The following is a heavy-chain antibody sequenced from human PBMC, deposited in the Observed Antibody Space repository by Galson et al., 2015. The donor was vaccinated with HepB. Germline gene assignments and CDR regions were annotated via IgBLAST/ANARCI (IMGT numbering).Heavy chain of an antibody. CDR3: ARDRRRPHYYYMDV. CDR1: VFIFSGYA. CDR2: ITDSGDIT. Sequence: SLLISFSSSVFIFSGYAMTWVRQAPGKGLEWVSSITDSGDITFYADSVKGRFTISRDNSKNTLYLQMNTLRVEDTAVYYCARDRRRPHYYYMDVWGKGTTVTVSS. D-gene: IGHD6-25*01. J-gene: IGHJ6*03. V-gene: IGHV3-23*01.